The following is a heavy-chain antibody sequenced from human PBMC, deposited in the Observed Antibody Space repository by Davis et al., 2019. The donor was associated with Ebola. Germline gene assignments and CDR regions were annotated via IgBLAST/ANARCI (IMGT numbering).Heavy chain of an antibody. Sequence: ASVKVSCKASGYTFTSYDINWVRQATGQGLEWMGWINPNSGGTNYAQKFQGRVTMTRDTSISTAYMELSRLRSDDTAVYYCARGSKYYDILTGPYYFDYWGQGALVTVSS. D-gene: IGHD3-9*01. CDR2: INPNSGGT. J-gene: IGHJ4*02. V-gene: IGHV1-2*02. CDR3: ARGSKYYDILTGPYYFDY. CDR1: GYTFTSYD.